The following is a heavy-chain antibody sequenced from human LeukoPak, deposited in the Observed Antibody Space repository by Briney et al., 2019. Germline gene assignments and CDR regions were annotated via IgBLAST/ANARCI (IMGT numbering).Heavy chain of an antibody. CDR1: GYTFTGHY. CDR3: ARMARIWFGESWYNWLDP. V-gene: IGHV1-2*02. Sequence: ASVKVSCKASGYTFTGHYMHWVRQAPGQGLEWMEWINPNSGGTNYAQKLQGRVTMTTDTSTSTAYMELRSLRSDDTAVYYCARMARIWFGESWYNWLDPWGQGTLVTVSS. CDR2: INPNSGGT. J-gene: IGHJ5*02. D-gene: IGHD3-10*01.